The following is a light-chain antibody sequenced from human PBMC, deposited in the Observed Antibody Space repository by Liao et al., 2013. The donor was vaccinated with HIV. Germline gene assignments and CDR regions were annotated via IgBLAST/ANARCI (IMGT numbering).Light chain of an antibody. V-gene: IGLV3-25*02. CDR3: QAWDSTTFWV. J-gene: IGLJ3*02. CDR1: ALPKQY. Sequence: SYELTQPPSVSVSPGQTARITCSGDALPKQYAYWYQQKPGQAPVLMIFKGTERPSGIPERFSGSKFGNTAILTISGTQAMDEADYYCQAWDSTTFWVFGGGTKLTVL. CDR2: KGT.